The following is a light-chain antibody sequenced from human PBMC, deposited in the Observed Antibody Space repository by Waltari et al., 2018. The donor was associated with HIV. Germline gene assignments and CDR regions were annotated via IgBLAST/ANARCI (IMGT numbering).Light chain of an antibody. V-gene: IGKV3-20*01. Sequence: EIVLTQSPGTLSLSPGEGATLSCRASQSVSRNYLAWYQQKPGQAPRLLIYAALNRATGIPDRFSGSGSGADFTLTISRLEPQDFVVYYCQQYGSSPYTFGQGTKLEIK. J-gene: IGKJ2*01. CDR2: AAL. CDR1: QSVSRNY. CDR3: QQYGSSPYT.